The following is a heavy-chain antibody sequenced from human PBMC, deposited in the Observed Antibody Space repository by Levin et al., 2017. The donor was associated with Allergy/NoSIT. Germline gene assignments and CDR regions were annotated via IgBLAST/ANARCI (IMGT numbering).Heavy chain of an antibody. J-gene: IGHJ4*02. D-gene: IGHD6-19*01. Sequence: ASVKVSCKVSGYTLTELSMHWVRQAPGKGLEWMGGSDPEDGETIYAQKFQGRLTMTEDTSTDTAYMELSSLRSEDTAVYYCATDMPGFGIALTGPRFDYWGQGTLVTVSS. V-gene: IGHV1-24*01. CDR1: GYTLTELS. CDR2: SDPEDGET. CDR3: ATDMPGFGIALTGPRFDY.